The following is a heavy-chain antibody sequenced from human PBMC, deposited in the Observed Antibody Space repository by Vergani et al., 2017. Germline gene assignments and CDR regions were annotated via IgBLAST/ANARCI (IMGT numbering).Heavy chain of an antibody. CDR2: IWYDGSNK. Sequence: QVHLVESGGGVVQPGRSLRLSCAASGFTFSSYGMHWVRQAPGKGLEWVAVIWYDGSNKYYADSVKGRFTISRDNSKNTLYLQMNSLRAEDTAVYYCARDSIAAAQRGYYYYMDVWGKGTTVTVSS. J-gene: IGHJ6*03. CDR1: GFTFSSYG. CDR3: ARDSIAAAQRGYYYYMDV. V-gene: IGHV3-33*01. D-gene: IGHD6-13*01.